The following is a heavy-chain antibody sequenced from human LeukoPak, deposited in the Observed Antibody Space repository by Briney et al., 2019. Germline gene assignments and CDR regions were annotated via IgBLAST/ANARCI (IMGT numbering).Heavy chain of an antibody. CDR1: GFTFSSYG. Sequence: GGSLRLSCAASGFTFSSYGMHWVRQAPGKGLEWVAFIRYDGSNKYYAYSVKGRFTISRDNSKNTLYLQMNSLRAEDMAVYYCATTYGSGYGAFDIWGQGTMVTVSS. V-gene: IGHV3-30*02. D-gene: IGHD3-22*01. CDR3: ATTYGSGYGAFDI. J-gene: IGHJ3*02. CDR2: IRYDGSNK.